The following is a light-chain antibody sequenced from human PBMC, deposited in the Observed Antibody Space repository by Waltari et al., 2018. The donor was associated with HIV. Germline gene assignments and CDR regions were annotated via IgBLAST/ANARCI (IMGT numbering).Light chain of an antibody. V-gene: IGLV2-23*02. J-gene: IGLJ2*01. CDR1: RGDIGTYDF. CDR3: CTYTNFI. CDR2: EVS. Sequence: QSALAQPASVSGSPGQSITISCTGSRGDIGTYDFVSWYQQHPGKAPKLLIYEVSQRPSGVSFRFSGSKSGNTASLTISGLQAEDEATYYCCTYTNFIFGGGTKVTVL.